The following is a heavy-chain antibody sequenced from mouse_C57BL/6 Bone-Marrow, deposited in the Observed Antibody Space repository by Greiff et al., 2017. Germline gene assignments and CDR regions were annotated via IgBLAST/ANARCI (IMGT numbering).Heavy chain of an antibody. J-gene: IGHJ3*01. D-gene: IGHD2-4*01. CDR2: IWSGGST. CDR3: ARNFEGLYYDYGAY. Sequence: VQLQQSGPGLVQPSQSLSITCTVSGFSLTSYGVHWVRQSPGKGLEWLGVIWSGGSTDYNAAFISRLSISKDNSKSQVFLKMNSLQADDTAIYYCARNFEGLYYDYGAYWGQGTLVTVSA. V-gene: IGHV2-2*01. CDR1: GFSLTSYG.